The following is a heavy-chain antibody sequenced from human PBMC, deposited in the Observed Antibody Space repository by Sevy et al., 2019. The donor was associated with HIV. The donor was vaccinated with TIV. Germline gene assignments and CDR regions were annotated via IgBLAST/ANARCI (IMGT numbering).Heavy chain of an antibody. J-gene: IGHJ4*02. CDR3: AKQSPGWLFSFDY. CDR1: GFTFSDYA. V-gene: IGHV3-23*01. CDR2: VTSTGGST. Sequence: GGSLRLSCAASGFTFSDYAMSWVRQAPGKGLEWVSGVTSTGGSTYFADSVKGRFTISRDNSKNTLYLQMNSLGAEDTDVYYCAKQSPGWLFSFDYWGQGTLVTVSS. D-gene: IGHD3-22*01.